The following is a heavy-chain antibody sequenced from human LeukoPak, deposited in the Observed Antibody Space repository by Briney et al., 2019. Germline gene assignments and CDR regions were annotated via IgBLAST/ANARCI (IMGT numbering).Heavy chain of an antibody. J-gene: IGHJ4*02. CDR1: GFTFSSYS. CDR3: ARATGVCYTGCFDY. V-gene: IGHV3-21*01. D-gene: IGHD2-8*01. CDR2: ISSSSSYI. Sequence: PGGSLRLSCAASGFTFSSYSMNWVRQAPGKGLEWVSSISSSSSYIYYADSVKGRFTISRDNAKNSLYLQMNSLRAEDTAVYYCARATGVCYTGCFDYWGQGTLVTVSS.